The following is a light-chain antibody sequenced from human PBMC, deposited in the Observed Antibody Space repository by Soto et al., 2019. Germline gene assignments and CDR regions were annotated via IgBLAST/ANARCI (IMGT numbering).Light chain of an antibody. J-gene: IGLJ2*01. Sequence: QSALTQPASVSGSPGQSITISCAGTSSDVGGYNYVSWYQQHPGKVPRLIISDVNKRPSGVSDRFSGSKSGNTASLTISGLQAEGGADYYCASFKRSVTVVFGGGTKLAVL. V-gene: IGLV2-14*03. CDR3: ASFKRSVTVV. CDR2: DVN. CDR1: SSDVGGYNY.